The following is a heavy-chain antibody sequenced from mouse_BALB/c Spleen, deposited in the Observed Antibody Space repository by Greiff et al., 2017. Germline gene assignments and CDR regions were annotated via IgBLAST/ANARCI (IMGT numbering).Heavy chain of an antibody. CDR1: GYTFTDYN. CDR3: ARGETYYGNLFAY. D-gene: IGHD2-10*01. V-gene: IGHV1S29*02. CDR2: IYPYNGGT. J-gene: IGHJ3*01. Sequence: EVQLQQSGPELVKPGASVKISCKASGYTFTDYNMHGVKQSHGKSLEWIGYIYPYNGGTGYNQKFKSKATLTVDNSSSTAYMVLRSLTSEDSAVYYGARGETYYGNLFAYWGEGALVTVSA.